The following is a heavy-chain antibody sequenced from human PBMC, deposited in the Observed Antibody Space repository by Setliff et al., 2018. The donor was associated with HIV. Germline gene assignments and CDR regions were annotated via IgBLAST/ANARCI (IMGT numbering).Heavy chain of an antibody. CDR1: GGSFSDYH. CDR3: VTSSSWSSRLNF. CDR2: INHSGKT. D-gene: IGHD6-13*01. V-gene: IGHV4-34*01. Sequence: PSETLSLTCGVSGGSFSDYHWTWIRQPPGEGLEWIGEINHSGKTNYNPSLKSRVTISVDTSKNQFSLKVTSVTAADTAVYYCVTSSSWSSRLNFWGQGKLVTVSS. J-gene: IGHJ4*02.